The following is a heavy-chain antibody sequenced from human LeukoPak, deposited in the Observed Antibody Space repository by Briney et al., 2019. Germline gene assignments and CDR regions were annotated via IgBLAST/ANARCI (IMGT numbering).Heavy chain of an antibody. V-gene: IGHV3-23*01. CDR3: AKDKGYDSSGFDY. D-gene: IGHD3-22*01. CDR2: ISGSGGST. Sequence: GGSLRLSCAASGFTFSSYAMSWVRQAPGKGLEWVSAISGSGGSTYYADSAKGRFTTSRDNSKNTLYLQMNSLRAEDTAVYYCAKDKGYDSSGFDYWGQGTLVTVSS. J-gene: IGHJ4*02. CDR1: GFTFSSYA.